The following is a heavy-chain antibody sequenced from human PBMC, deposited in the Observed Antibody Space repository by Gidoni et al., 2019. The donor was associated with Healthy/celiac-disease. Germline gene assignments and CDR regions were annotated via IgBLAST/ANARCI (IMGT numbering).Heavy chain of an antibody. D-gene: IGHD3-10*01. Sequence: QVQLVESGGGVVQPGRSLRLSCAASGFTFSSYGMPWVRQAPGKGLEGVAVIWYDGSNKYYAASVKGRFTISRDNSKNTLYLQMNSLRAEDTAVYYCARDFSGARLVRGVITYPPALDYWGQGTLVTVSS. CDR1: GFTFSSYG. V-gene: IGHV3-33*01. CDR3: ARDFSGARLVRGVITYPPALDY. CDR2: IWYDGSNK. J-gene: IGHJ4*02.